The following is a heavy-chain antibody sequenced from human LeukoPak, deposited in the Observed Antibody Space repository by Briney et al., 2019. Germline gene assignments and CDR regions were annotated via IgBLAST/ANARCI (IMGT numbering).Heavy chain of an antibody. CDR1: GYSISSGFY. V-gene: IGHV4-38-2*02. Sequence: SETLSLTCTVSGYSISSGFYWGWIRQPPGKGLECIGSIYHSGSTCYNPSLKSRVTISVDTSKNQFSLNLSSVTAADTAMYYCARLRGPSTARYYYYYMDVWGKGTTVTVSS. D-gene: IGHD3-10*01. J-gene: IGHJ6*03. CDR2: IYHSGST. CDR3: ARLRGPSTARYYYYYMDV.